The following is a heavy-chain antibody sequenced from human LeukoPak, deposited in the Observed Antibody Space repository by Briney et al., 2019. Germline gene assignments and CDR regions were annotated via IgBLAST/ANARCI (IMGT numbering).Heavy chain of an antibody. J-gene: IGHJ4*02. CDR1: GFTFSSYW. CDR3: ATNYYGSGPDH. Sequence: GGSLRLSCAASGFTFSSYWMHWVRQAPGKGLVWVSRIKSDGSSTTYADSVKGRFTISRDNAKNTLYPQMNSLRAEDTAVYYCATNYYGSGPDHWGQGTLVNVSS. CDR2: IKSDGSST. V-gene: IGHV3-74*01. D-gene: IGHD3-10*01.